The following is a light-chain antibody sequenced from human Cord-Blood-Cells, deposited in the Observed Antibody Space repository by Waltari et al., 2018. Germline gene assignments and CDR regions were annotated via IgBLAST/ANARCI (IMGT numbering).Light chain of an antibody. V-gene: IGLV2-14*01. CDR3: SSYTSSSTL. J-gene: IGLJ1*01. CDR2: DVS. CDR1: SRDVGCYNY. Sequence: QSALTQPASVSGSPGQSTTISCPGTSRDVGCYNYVSWYQQHPGKAPKLMIYDVSNRPSGVSNRFSGSKSGNTASLTISGLQAEDEADYYCSSYTSSSTLFGTGTKVTVL.